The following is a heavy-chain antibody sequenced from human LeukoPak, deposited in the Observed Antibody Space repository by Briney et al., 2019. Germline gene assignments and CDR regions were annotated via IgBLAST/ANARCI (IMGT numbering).Heavy chain of an antibody. J-gene: IGHJ4*02. CDR1: GGSIGSFY. CDR3: ARDVPFNYGSGSYYNLYFDY. Sequence: PSETLSLTCTVSGGSIGSFYWSWIRQPPGKGLEWIGYINYSGSITYNPSLKSRVTISLDMSKNQFSLKLNSVTAADTAVYYCARDVPFNYGSGSYYNLYFDYWGQGALVTVSS. D-gene: IGHD3-10*01. CDR2: INYSGSI. V-gene: IGHV4-59*12.